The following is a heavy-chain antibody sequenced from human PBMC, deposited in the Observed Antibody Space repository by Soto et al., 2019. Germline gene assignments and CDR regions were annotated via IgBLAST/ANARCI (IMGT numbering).Heavy chain of an antibody. CDR2: INAGNGNT. V-gene: IGHV1-3*01. CDR3: ARGGRGWYNTQDAFDI. CDR1: GYTFTSYA. J-gene: IGHJ3*02. D-gene: IGHD6-19*01. Sequence: QVQLVQSGAEVKKPGASVKVSCKASGYTFTSYAMHWVRQAPGQRLEWMGWINAGNGNTKYSQKFQGRVTITRDTSASTAYMELSSLRSEDTAVYYCARGGRGWYNTQDAFDIWGQGTMVTVSS.